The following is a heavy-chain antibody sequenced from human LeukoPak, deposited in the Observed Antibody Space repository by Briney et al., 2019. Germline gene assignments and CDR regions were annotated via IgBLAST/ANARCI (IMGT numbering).Heavy chain of an antibody. CDR1: GFTFSSYA. CDR2: ISGSGGST. Sequence: GGSLRLSCAASGFTFSSYAMSWVRQAPGKGLEWVSAISGSGGSTYYTDSVKGRFTISRDNSKNTLYLQMNSLRAEDTAVYYCAKVHSSSWTSFDYWGQGTLVTVSS. V-gene: IGHV3-23*01. D-gene: IGHD6-13*01. J-gene: IGHJ4*02. CDR3: AKVHSSSWTSFDY.